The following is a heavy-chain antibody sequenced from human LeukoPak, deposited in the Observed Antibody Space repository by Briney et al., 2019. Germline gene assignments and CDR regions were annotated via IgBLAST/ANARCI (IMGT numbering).Heavy chain of an antibody. CDR1: GFTFSSYW. D-gene: IGHD3-3*01. J-gene: IGHJ6*02. V-gene: IGHV3-74*01. CDR3: ARTAYYDFWSGYFAPPHNGYGMDV. Sequence: PGGSLRLSCAASGFTFSSYWMHWVRQAPGKGLVWVSRINSDGSSTSYADSVKGRFTISRDNAKNTLYLQMNSLRAEDTAVYYCARTAYYDFWSGYFAPPHNGYGMDVWGQGTTVTVSS. CDR2: INSDGSST.